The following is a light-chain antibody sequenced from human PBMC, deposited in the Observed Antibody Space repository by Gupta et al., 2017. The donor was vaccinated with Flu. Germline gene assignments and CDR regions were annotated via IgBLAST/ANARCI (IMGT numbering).Light chain of an antibody. CDR1: QSLLHSDGKTY. CDR2: VVS. Sequence: IGMTQAPLSLSVTPGQPTSISCKSSQSLLHSDGKTYLYWYLQKPGQPPQLMIDVVSNRSCGAADRFSGRGGAKDFTLKSSLGEDEDVGVYYLKQSIRLSTFGQGTKVEIK. CDR3: KQSIRLST. V-gene: IGKV2D-29*01. J-gene: IGKJ1*01.